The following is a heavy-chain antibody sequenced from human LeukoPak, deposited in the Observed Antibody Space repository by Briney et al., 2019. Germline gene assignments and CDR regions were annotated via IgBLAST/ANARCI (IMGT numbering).Heavy chain of an antibody. J-gene: IGHJ4*02. D-gene: IGHD3-22*01. Sequence: SETLSLTCTVSGGSISSSSYYWGWIRQPAGKGLEWIGRIYTSGSTNYNPSLKSRVTMSVDTSKNQFSLKLSSVTAADTAVYYCARDGFGYYDSSGYYDYWGQGTLVTVSS. CDR2: IYTSGST. CDR3: ARDGFGYYDSSGYYDY. V-gene: IGHV4-61*02. CDR1: GGSISSSSYY.